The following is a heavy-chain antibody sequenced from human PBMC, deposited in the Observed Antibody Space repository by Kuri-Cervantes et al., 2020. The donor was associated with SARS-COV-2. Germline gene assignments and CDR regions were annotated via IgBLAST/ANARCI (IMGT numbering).Heavy chain of an antibody. J-gene: IGHJ4*02. D-gene: IGHD3-10*01. V-gene: IGHV1-2*06. Sequence: SVKVSCKASGYTFTSYGISWVRQAPGQGLEWVGRINPNYGGTSFAQKSQGRVTMTRDTSISTAYMELSSLRSDDTAMYYCARALYGSGTYYKPPEFDYWGQGTLVTGAS. CDR3: ARALYGSGTYYKPPEFDY. CDR2: INPNYGGT. CDR1: GYTFTSYG.